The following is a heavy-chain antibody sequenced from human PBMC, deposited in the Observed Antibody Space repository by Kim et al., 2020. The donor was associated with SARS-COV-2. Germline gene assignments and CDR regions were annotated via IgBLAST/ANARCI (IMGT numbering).Heavy chain of an antibody. CDR2: ISNSADRT. J-gene: IGHJ4*02. CDR3: AKGVMAVTNRFSFDY. CDR1: GFSSSNYA. V-gene: IGHV3-23*01. D-gene: IGHD4-17*01. Sequence: AGSLRLSCAVSGFSSSNYAMTWVRQAPGKGLEWVSTISNSADRTYYADSVKGRFTISRDNSKNTLYLQMNSLRAEDTALYYCAKGVMAVTNRFSFDYWGQGTLVTVSS.